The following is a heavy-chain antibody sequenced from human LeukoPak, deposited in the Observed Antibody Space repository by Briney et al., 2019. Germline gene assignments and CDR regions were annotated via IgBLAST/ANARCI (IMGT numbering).Heavy chain of an antibody. Sequence: SETLSLTCSVSGDSVSRCDSYWDWIRQPPGKGLEWIGTIYYSGRTYYSPSLRSRVTMSVDPSNNQFSLTLRSVTAADTALYYCARRRYFDGSGYLEWGQGTLLSVSS. J-gene: IGHJ1*01. V-gene: IGHV4-39*01. D-gene: IGHD3-22*01. CDR1: GDSVSRCDSY. CDR2: IYYSGRT. CDR3: ARRRYFDGSGYLE.